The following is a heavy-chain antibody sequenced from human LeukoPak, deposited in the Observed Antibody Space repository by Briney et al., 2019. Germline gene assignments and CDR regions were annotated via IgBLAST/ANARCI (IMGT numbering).Heavy chain of an antibody. CDR3: ARVSCSTTSCSTYDY. CDR2: ISNDGSRK. V-gene: IGHV3-30*03. CDR1: GFTFSSCG. Sequence: GGSLRLSCAASGFTFSSCGMHWVRHAPGKGLEWVAVISNDGSRKHHADSVKGRFSISRDNSKNTLNLQMNSLRAEDTAVYYCARVSCSTTSCSTYDYWGQGTLVTVSS. J-gene: IGHJ4*02. D-gene: IGHD2-2*01.